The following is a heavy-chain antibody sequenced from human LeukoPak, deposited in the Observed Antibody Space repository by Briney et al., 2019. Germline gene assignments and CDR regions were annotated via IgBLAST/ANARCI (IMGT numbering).Heavy chain of an antibody. V-gene: IGHV1-46*01. CDR2: IIPSDGSI. D-gene: IGHD3-22*01. CDR1: GYTFTNYH. J-gene: IGHJ4*02. CDR3: ARVSSEIDPYYYDSSGSTVHFDY. Sequence: ASVKVSCKASGYTFTNYHMHWVRQAPGQGLEWMGIIIPSDGSINYAQKFQGRVTMTRDTSTTTVYMELSSLRSEDTAVYYCARVSSEIDPYYYDSSGSTVHFDYWGQGTLVTVSS.